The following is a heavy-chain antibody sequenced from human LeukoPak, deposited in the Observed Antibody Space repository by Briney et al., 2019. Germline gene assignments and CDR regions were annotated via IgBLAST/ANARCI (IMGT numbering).Heavy chain of an antibody. CDR3: ANLGGVANY. Sequence: SETLSLTCAVYGGSFSGYYWSWIRQPPGKGLEWIGEINHSGSTNYNPSLKSRVTMSVDTSKNQFSLKLSSVTAADTAVYYCANLGGVANYWGQGTLVTVSS. CDR2: INHSGST. D-gene: IGHD3-10*01. CDR1: GGSFSGYY. J-gene: IGHJ4*02. V-gene: IGHV4-34*01.